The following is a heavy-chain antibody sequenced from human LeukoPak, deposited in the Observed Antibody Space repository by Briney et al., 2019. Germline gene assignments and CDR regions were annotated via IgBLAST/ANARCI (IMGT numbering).Heavy chain of an antibody. CDR3: ARGHYDFWSGYLNWFDP. CDR1: GGYISSYY. J-gene: IGHJ5*02. CDR2: IYYSGST. D-gene: IGHD3-3*01. Sequence: PSETLSLTCTVSGGYISSYYWSWIRQPPGKGLEWIGYIYYSGSTNYNPSLKSRVTISVDTSKNQFSLKLSSVAAADTAVYYCARGHYDFWSGYLNWFDPWGQGTLVTVSS. V-gene: IGHV4-59*01.